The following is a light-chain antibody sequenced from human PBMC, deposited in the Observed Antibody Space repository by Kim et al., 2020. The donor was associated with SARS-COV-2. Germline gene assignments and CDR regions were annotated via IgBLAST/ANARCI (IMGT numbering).Light chain of an antibody. CDR2: GAS. J-gene: IGKJ4*01. V-gene: IGKV3-15*01. CDR1: QSVSSD. CDR3: QQYNSWPPLT. Sequence: SPGESAPLSCRASQSVSSDLAWYQQKPGQAPRLLIYGASIRATAVPAKFSGSGSGTEFTLTISSLQSEDFAVYYCQQYNSWPPLTFGGGTKVDIK.